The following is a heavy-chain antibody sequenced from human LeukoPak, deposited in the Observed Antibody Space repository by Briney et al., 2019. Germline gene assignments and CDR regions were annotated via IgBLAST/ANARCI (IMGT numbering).Heavy chain of an antibody. J-gene: IGHJ4*02. D-gene: IGHD4-17*01. CDR1: GFTFSSYS. CDR3: ARPTYGDSYYFDD. Sequence: GGSLRLSCSASGFTFSSYSMNRDRQAPGKGLEWVASISSSSTYIKYADSVKGRFTISRDNRKSSLYLQMNSLRAEDTDVYYCARPTYGDSYYFDDWGQGTVVTVSS. V-gene: IGHV3-21*01. CDR2: ISSSSTYI.